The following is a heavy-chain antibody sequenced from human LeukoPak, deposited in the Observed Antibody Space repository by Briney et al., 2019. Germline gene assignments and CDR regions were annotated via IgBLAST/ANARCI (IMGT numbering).Heavy chain of an antibody. J-gene: IGHJ4*02. Sequence: GGSLRLSCAASGFTFSSYGMHWVRQAPGKGLEWAAVIWYDGSNKYYADSVKGRFTISRDNSKNTLYLQMNSLRAEDTAVYYCAREPPWFGEFLFDYWGQGTLVTVSS. CDR2: IWYDGSNK. D-gene: IGHD3-10*01. CDR1: GFTFSSYG. CDR3: AREPPWFGEFLFDY. V-gene: IGHV3-33*01.